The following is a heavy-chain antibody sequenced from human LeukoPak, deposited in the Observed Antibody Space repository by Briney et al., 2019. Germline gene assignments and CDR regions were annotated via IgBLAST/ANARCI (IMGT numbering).Heavy chain of an antibody. J-gene: IGHJ4*02. CDR1: GFTFISSA. D-gene: IGHD5-12*01. V-gene: IGHV1-58*01. CDR2: IVVGSGNT. CDR3: AADIVATQRPVFDY. Sequence: GTSVKVSCKASGFTFISSAVQWVRQARGQRLEWIGWIVVGSGNTNYAQKFQERVTITRDMSTSTAYMELSSLRSEDTAVYYCAADIVATQRPVFDYWGQGTLVTVSS.